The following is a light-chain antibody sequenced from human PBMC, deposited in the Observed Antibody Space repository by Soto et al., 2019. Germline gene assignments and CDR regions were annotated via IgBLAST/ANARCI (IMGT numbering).Light chain of an antibody. CDR2: EDN. CDR3: QYYDDSTQRV. J-gene: IGLJ3*02. Sequence: NFMLTQPHSVSESPGKRVTISCTRSSGSIATNYVQWFQQRPGSAPTTVIYEDNQRPSGVPDRFSASIDSSSNSASLTISGLKTEDEADYYCQYYDDSTQRVFGGGTKLTVL. CDR1: SGSIATNY. V-gene: IGLV6-57*03.